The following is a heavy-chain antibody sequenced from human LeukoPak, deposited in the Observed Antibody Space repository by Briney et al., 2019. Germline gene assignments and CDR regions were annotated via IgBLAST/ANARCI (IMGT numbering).Heavy chain of an antibody. V-gene: IGHV4-59*01. J-gene: IGHJ4*02. CDR3: ARDQYSSGWALGY. D-gene: IGHD6-19*01. CDR2: IYYSGST. Sequence: SETLSLTCTVSGGSISSYYWSWIRQPPGKGLEWIGYIYYSGSTNYNPSLKSRVTISVDTSKNQFSLKLSSVTAADTAVYYCARDQYSSGWALGYWGQGTLVTVSS. CDR1: GGSISSYY.